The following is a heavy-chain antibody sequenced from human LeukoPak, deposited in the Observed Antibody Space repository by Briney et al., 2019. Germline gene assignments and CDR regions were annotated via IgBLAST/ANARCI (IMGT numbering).Heavy chain of an antibody. CDR2: MYYSGST. CDR3: ARPYYYDSRIDP. D-gene: IGHD3-22*01. CDR1: GGSISSGDYY. Sequence: SGTLSLTCTVSGGSISSGDYYWSWIGQPPGKGLEWIAYMYYSGSTYYNPSLKSRVTMSADTSKNQLSLKLSSVTAADTAVYYCARPYYYDSRIDPWGQGILVTVSS. J-gene: IGHJ5*02. V-gene: IGHV4-30-4*01.